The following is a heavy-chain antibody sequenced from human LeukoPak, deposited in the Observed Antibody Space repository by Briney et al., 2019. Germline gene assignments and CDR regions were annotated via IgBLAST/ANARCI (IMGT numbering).Heavy chain of an antibody. CDR1: GGSIRSYY. D-gene: IGHD7-27*01. J-gene: IGHJ4*02. CDR2: IYYSGST. V-gene: IGHV4-59*08. Sequence: SETLSLTCTVSGGSIRSYYWSWIRQPPGKGLEWIGYIYYSGSTNYNPSLKSRVTISVDASKNQFSLKLNSVTAADTAVYYCVRHSPGTGAHYFDYWGQGALVTVSS. CDR3: VRHSPGTGAHYFDY.